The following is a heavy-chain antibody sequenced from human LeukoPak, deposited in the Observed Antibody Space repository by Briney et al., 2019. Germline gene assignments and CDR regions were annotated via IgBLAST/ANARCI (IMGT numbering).Heavy chain of an antibody. Sequence: GSSVKVSCKASGGTFSSYAISWVRQAPGQGLEWMGRIIPSFGTANYAQKFQGRVTITTDESTSTAYMELSSLRSEDTAVYYCARVDTAMVLDYWGQGTLVTVSS. J-gene: IGHJ4*02. CDR1: GGTFSSYA. D-gene: IGHD5-18*01. CDR3: ARVDTAMVLDY. CDR2: IIPSFGTA. V-gene: IGHV1-69*05.